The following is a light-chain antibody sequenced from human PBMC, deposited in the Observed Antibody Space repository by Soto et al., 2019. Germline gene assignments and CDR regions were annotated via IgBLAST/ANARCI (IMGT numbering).Light chain of an antibody. V-gene: IGKV3-15*01. CDR1: QNIHNN. CDR2: GAS. J-gene: IGKJ4*01. Sequence: EIVMTQSPATLSVSPGERATLSCRASQNIHNNLAWFQQKPGQAPTFLIYGASTRATGIPARFSGSGSGTEFTLTISRLQSEDFAVYYCHQYNDWSLTFGGGIKVEIK. CDR3: HQYNDWSLT.